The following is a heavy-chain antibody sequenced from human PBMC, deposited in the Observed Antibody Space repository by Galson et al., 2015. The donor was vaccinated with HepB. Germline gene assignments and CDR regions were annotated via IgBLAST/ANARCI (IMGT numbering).Heavy chain of an antibody. Sequence: SLRLSCAAPGFTFSSYAMHWVRQAPGKGLEWVAVISYDGSNKYYADSVKGRFTISRDNSKNTLYLQMNSLRAEDTAVYYCAREDYYYDSSGYHYYFDYWGQGTLVTVSS. V-gene: IGHV3-30-3*01. D-gene: IGHD3-22*01. CDR3: AREDYYYDSSGYHYYFDY. CDR1: GFTFSSYA. CDR2: ISYDGSNK. J-gene: IGHJ4*02.